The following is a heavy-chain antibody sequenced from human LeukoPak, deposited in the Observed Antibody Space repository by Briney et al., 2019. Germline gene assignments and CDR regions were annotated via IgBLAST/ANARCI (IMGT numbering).Heavy chain of an antibody. D-gene: IGHD5-24*01. V-gene: IGHV3-66*04. CDR2: IYSGGST. CDR1: EFSVGSNY. J-gene: IGHJ4*02. CDR3: AKPGYNRFDY. Sequence: PGGSLRLSCAAPEFSVGSNYMTWVRQAPGKGLEWVSLIYSGGSTYYADSVKGRFTISRDNSKNTLYLQMNSLRAEDTAVYYCAKPGYNRFDYWGQGTLVTVSS.